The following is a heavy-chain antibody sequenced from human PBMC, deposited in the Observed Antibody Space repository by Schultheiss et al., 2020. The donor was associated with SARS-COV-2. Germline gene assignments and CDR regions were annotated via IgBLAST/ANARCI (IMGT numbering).Heavy chain of an antibody. CDR3: ARDQVVVHYGMDV. V-gene: IGHV3-21*04. CDR1: GFTFSSYS. Sequence: GESLKISCAASGFTFSSYSMNWVRQAPGKGLEWVSSISSSSSYIYYADSVKGRFTISRDNAKDSPYLQLNSLRAEDTAVYYCARDQVVVHYGMDVWGQGTTVTVSS. J-gene: IGHJ6*02. D-gene: IGHD2-2*01. CDR2: ISSSSSYI.